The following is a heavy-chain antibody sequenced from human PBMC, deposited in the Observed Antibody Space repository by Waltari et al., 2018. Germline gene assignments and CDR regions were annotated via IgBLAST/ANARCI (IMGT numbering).Heavy chain of an antibody. Sequence: QVQLQQWGAGLLKPSETLSLTCAVYGGSFSGYYWSWIRQPPGKGLEWIGEINHSGSTNYNPSLKGRVTISVDTSKNQFSLKLSSVTAADTAVYYCARAGYSGYPYWGQGTLVTVSS. CDR2: INHSGST. D-gene: IGHD5-12*01. V-gene: IGHV4-34*01. CDR3: ARAGYSGYPY. CDR1: GGSFSGYY. J-gene: IGHJ4*02.